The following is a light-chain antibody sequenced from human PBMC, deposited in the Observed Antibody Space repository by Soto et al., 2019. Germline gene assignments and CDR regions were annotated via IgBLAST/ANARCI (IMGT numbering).Light chain of an antibody. CDR1: SGHSSYA. V-gene: IGLV4-69*01. J-gene: IGLJ1*01. CDR3: QTWGTGIRV. CDR2: INSDGSH. Sequence: QSVLTQSPSASASLGASVKFICTLSSGHSSYAIAWHQQHPEKGPRYLMKINSDGSHSKGDGIPDRFSGSSSGAERYLTISSLQSEDEADYYCQTWGTGIRVFGTGTKLTVL.